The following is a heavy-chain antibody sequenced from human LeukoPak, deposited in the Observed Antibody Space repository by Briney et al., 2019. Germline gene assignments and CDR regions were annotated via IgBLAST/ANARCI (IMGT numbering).Heavy chain of an antibody. V-gene: IGHV3-30*03. Sequence: GGSPRLSCAASGFTFSSYGIHWVRQAPGKGLEWVAVISYDGSNKYYADSVKGRFTISRDNSKNTLYLQMNSLRAEDTTVYYCARDLNSGWSRYGLDVWGQGTTVTVSS. CDR2: ISYDGSNK. D-gene: IGHD6-19*01. CDR1: GFTFSSYG. J-gene: IGHJ6*02. CDR3: ARDLNSGWSRYGLDV.